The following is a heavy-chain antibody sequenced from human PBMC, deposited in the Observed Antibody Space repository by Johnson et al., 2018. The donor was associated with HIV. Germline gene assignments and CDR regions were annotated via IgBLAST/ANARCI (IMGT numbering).Heavy chain of an antibody. CDR3: AKDGAGAGTVGADAFDI. CDR1: GFTFSSYG. CDR2: IRYDGSNK. Sequence: QVQLVESGGGVVQPGGSLRLSCAASGFTFSSYGMHWVRQAPGKGLEWVAFIRYDGSNKYYADSVKGRFTISRDNSKNTLYLQMNSLRAGDTAVYYCAKDGAGAGTVGADAFDIWGQGTMVTVSS. J-gene: IGHJ3*02. D-gene: IGHD6-13*01. V-gene: IGHV3-30*02.